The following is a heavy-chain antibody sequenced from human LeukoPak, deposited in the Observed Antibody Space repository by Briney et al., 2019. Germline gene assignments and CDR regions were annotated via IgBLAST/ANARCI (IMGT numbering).Heavy chain of an antibody. CDR2: ISPYNGNT. CDR3: ARDRQCGY. Sequence: GSVTDSCKASGYTFTSYGISGVRQAPGQGLEWMGWISPYNGNTNYAPKLQGRLTMTADTSTSTAYMELRSLRSDDTAVYYCARDRQCGYWGQGTLVTVSS. CDR1: GYTFTSYG. V-gene: IGHV1-18*01. J-gene: IGHJ4*02. D-gene: IGHD2-21*01.